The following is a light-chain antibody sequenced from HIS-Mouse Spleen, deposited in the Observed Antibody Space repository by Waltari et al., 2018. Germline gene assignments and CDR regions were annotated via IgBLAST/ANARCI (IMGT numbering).Light chain of an antibody. V-gene: IGLV3-10*01. Sequence: SYELTQPPSVSVSPGQTARNTCSGDALPKKYAYRYQQKSGQAPVLGIYEDRKRPYGNPEWFSGSSSGTMATLTISGAQVEYEADYYCYSTDSSGNHRVFGGGTKLTVL. CDR2: EDR. CDR1: ALPKKY. J-gene: IGLJ2*01. CDR3: YSTDSSGNHRV.